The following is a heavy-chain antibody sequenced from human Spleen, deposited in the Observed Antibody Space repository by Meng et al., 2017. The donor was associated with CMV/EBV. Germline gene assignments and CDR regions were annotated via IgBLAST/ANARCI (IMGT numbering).Heavy chain of an antibody. J-gene: IGHJ6*02. CDR1: GFTFSSYS. CDR2: ISSSSSTI. V-gene: IGHV3-48*04. Sequence: GGSLRLSCAASGFTFSSYSMNWVRQAPGKGLEWVSYISSSSSTIYYADSVKGRFTISRDNAKNSLCLQMNSLRAEDTAVYYCARGDLEQSYDFWSGYSYYYYYGMDVWGQGTTVTVSS. CDR3: ARGDLEQSYDFWSGYSYYYYYGMDV. D-gene: IGHD3-3*01.